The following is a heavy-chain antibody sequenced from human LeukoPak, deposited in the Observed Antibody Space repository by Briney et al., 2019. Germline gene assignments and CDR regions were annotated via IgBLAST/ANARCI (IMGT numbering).Heavy chain of an antibody. J-gene: IGHJ3*02. CDR3: ARGSSLITIFGVVIAAFDI. CDR1: GGSISSSSYY. CDR2: IYYSGST. V-gene: IGHV4-39*07. Sequence: SETLSLTCTVSGGSISSSSYYLGWIRQPPGKGLEWIVSIYYSGSTYYNPSLKSRVTISVDTSKNQFSLKLSSVTAADTAVYYCARGSSLITIFGVVIAAFDIWGQGTMVTVSS. D-gene: IGHD3-3*01.